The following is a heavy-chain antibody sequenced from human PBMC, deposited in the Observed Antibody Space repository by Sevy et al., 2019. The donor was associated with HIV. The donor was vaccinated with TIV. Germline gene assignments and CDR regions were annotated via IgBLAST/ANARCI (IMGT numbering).Heavy chain of an antibody. J-gene: IGHJ6*02. D-gene: IGHD4-17*01. V-gene: IGHV3-30-3*01. CDR1: GFIFRNYA. CDR3: ARGNSPSVTTAPLYYYYGLDV. Sequence: GGSLRLSCAASGFIFRNYAVHWVRQAPGKGLEWLAIISFDGTNKYYADSVKGRFTVSRVNAKNTLYLQMNSLRTEDTAIYYCARGNSPSVTTAPLYYYYGLDVWGQGTTVTVSS. CDR2: ISFDGTNK.